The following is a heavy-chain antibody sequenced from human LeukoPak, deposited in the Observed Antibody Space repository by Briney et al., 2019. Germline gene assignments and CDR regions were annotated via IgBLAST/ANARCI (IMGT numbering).Heavy chain of an antibody. CDR3: ASLTIVVGGDAFDF. D-gene: IGHD1-26*01. J-gene: IGHJ3*01. V-gene: IGHV3-30-3*01. CDR2: ISYDGSNK. CDR1: RFTFSSFA. Sequence: GGSLRLSCAASRFTFSSFAMHWVRQAPGKGLEWVAVISYDGSNKYYADSVKGRFTISRDNSKNILYLQMNSLRGDDTALYYCASLTIVVGGDAFDFWGQGTTVTISS.